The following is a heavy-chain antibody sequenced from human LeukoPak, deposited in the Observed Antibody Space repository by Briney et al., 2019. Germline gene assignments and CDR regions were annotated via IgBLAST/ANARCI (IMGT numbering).Heavy chain of an antibody. D-gene: IGHD6-13*01. CDR3: ATGAAAGTPDYYYYGMDV. CDR1: GYTLTELS. CDR2: FDPEDGET. J-gene: IGHJ6*02. Sequence: GASVKASCKVSGYTLTELSMHWVRQAPGKGLEWMGGFDPEDGETIYAQKFQGRVTMTEDTSTDTAYMELSSLRSEDTAVYYCATGAAAGTPDYYYYGMDVWGQGTTVTVSS. V-gene: IGHV1-24*01.